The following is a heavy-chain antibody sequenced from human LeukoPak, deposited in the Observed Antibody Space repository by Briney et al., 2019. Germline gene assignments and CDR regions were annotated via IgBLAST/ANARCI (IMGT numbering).Heavy chain of an antibody. CDR1: GGSISSSSYY. CDR2: IYYSGST. Sequence: PSETLSLTCTVSGGSISSSSYYWGWIRQPPGKGLEWIGSIYYSGSTYYNPSLKSRVTISVDTSKNQFSLKLSSVTAADTAVYYCARDGGSYSVKAPLWGQGTLVTVSS. J-gene: IGHJ4*02. CDR3: ARDGGSYSVKAPL. V-gene: IGHV4-39*07. D-gene: IGHD1-26*01.